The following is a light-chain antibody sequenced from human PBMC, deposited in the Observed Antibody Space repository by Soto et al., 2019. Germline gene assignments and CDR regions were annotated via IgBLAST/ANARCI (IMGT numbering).Light chain of an antibody. J-gene: IGLJ1*01. CDR3: NSFRASNLYV. CDR1: SSDVGGYNA. V-gene: IGLV2-14*01. CDR2: EVT. Sequence: QSALSQPASVSGSPGQTITISCTGTSSDVGGYNAVSWYQHHPGKAHKLIIYEVTHRPSGVSDRFSASKSGNTASLTISGLQAEDEADYYCNSFRASNLYVFGTGTKVTVL.